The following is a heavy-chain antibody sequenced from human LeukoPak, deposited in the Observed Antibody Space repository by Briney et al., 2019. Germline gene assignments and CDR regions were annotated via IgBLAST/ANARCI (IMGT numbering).Heavy chain of an antibody. CDR2: ISAYNGNT. Sequence: ASVKVSCKASGYTFTSYGISWVRQAPGQGLEWMGWISAYNGNTNYAQKLQGRVTMTTDTSTSTAYMELRSLRSDDTAVYYCARDLIGQWLVLGGCCYWGQGTLVTVSS. V-gene: IGHV1-18*01. CDR3: ARDLIGQWLVLGGCCY. J-gene: IGHJ4*02. D-gene: IGHD6-19*01. CDR1: GYTFTSYG.